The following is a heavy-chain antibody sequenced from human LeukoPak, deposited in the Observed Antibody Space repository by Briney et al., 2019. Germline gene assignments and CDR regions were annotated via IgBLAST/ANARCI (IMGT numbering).Heavy chain of an antibody. V-gene: IGHV1-69*13. J-gene: IGHJ4*02. CDR1: GGTFSSYA. Sequence: ASVKVSCKASGGTFSSYAISWVRQAPGQGLEWMGGIIPIFGTANYAQKFQGRVTITADESTSTAYMELSSLRSEDTAVYCCARSSRYYDSSGLQAYHFDYWGQGTLVTVSS. D-gene: IGHD3-22*01. CDR2: IIPIFGTA. CDR3: ARSSRYYDSSGLQAYHFDY.